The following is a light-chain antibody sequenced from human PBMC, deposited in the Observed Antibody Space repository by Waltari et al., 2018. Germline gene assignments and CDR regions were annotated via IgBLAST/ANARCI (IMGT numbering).Light chain of an antibody. V-gene: IGKV3-11*01. CDR3: HQRSNWPIT. CDR2: GAS. Sequence: EIVLTQSPATLSLSPGERATLSCRASQRVSSYLVWYQQKPGQTPRLLIYGASNRATGIPARFSGSGSGTDFTLTISSLESEDFAVYYCHQRSNWPITFGQGTRLEIK. J-gene: IGKJ5*01. CDR1: QRVSSY.